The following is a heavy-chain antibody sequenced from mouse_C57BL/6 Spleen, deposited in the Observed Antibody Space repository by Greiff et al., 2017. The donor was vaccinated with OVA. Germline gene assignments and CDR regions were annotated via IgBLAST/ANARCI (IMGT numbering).Heavy chain of an antibody. V-gene: IGHV1-64*01. CDR1: GYTFTSYW. CDR2: IHPNSGST. D-gene: IGHD1-3*01. J-gene: IGHJ2*01. Sequence: VQLQQSGAELVKPGASVKLSCKASGYTFTSYWMHWVKQRPGQGLEWIGMIHPNSGSTNYNAKFKSKATLTVDKSSSTAYMQLSSLTSEDAAVYYGAREEWDFDYWGQGTTLTVSS. CDR3: AREEWDFDY.